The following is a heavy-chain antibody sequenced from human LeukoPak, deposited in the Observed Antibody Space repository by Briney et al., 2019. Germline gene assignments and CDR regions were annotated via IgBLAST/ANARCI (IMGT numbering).Heavy chain of an antibody. CDR2: IRYDGSNK. V-gene: IGHV3-30*02. J-gene: IGHJ4*02. Sequence: PGGSLRLSCAASGFTFSSYGMHWVRQAPGKGLEWVAFIRYDGSNKYYADSVKGRFTISRDNSKNTLYLQMNSLRAEDTAVYYCAKEEGPPPDFDYWGQGTLVTVSS. CDR1: GFTFSSYG. CDR3: AKEEGPPPDFDY.